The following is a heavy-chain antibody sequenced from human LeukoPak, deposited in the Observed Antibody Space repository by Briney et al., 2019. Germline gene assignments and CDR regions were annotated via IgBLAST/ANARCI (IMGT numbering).Heavy chain of an antibody. Sequence: GESLKISCKVSGYSFTNYWIGWVRQMPAKGLEWIGIIYPGDSDTRYSPSFQGQVTISADKSISTAYLQWSSLKASDTAIYYCARHHMTSVTTAPFYYIDVWGTGATVTVSS. CDR1: GYSFTNYW. V-gene: IGHV5-51*01. CDR3: ARHHMTSVTTAPFYYIDV. J-gene: IGHJ6*03. D-gene: IGHD4-17*01. CDR2: IYPGDSDT.